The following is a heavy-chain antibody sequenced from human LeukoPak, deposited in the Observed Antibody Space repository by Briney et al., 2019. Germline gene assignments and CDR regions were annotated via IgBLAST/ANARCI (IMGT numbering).Heavy chain of an antibody. J-gene: IGHJ4*02. CDR3: ARHVAYSSRFDY. CDR1: GGSISSISYY. CDR2: INYSGNT. D-gene: IGHD6-13*01. V-gene: IGHV4-39*01. Sequence: SETLSLTCTVSGGSISSISYYWGWIRQPPGKGLDWIGYINYSGNTYCNPSLKSRVIISVDTSKNQSPLKLNSVTAADTAVYYCARHVAYSSRFDYWGQGTLVTVSS.